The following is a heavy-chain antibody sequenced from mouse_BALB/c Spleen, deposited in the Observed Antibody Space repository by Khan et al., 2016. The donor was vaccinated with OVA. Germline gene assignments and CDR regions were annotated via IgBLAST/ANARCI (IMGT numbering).Heavy chain of an antibody. CDR3: ARDGYYGSRRAWFAY. D-gene: IGHD1-1*01. CDR2: IYPGDGNT. Sequence: QVRLQQSGAVLVRPGSSVKISCKASGYAFSTYWMNWVKQRPGQGLEWIGQIYPGDGNTYYNGKFKGNVTLTADKSSSTAYMQLSSLTSEDSAVYFCARDGYYGSRRAWFAYWGQGTLITVSS. V-gene: IGHV1-80*01. J-gene: IGHJ3*01. CDR1: GYAFSTYW.